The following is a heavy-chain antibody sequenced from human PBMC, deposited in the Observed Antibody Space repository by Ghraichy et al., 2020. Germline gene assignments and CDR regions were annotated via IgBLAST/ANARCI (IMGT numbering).Heavy chain of an antibody. CDR3: ARGKIIVATRTDAFSPDI. D-gene: IGHD5-12*01. V-gene: IGHV1-69*06. J-gene: IGHJ3*02. Sequence: SVKVSCKASVGTFSSYAISWVRQAPGQGLEWMGGIIPIFGTANYAQKFQGRVTITADKSTSTAYMELSSLRSEDTAVYYCARGKIIVATRTDAFSPDIWGQGTMVTVSS. CDR2: IIPIFGTA. CDR1: VGTFSSYA.